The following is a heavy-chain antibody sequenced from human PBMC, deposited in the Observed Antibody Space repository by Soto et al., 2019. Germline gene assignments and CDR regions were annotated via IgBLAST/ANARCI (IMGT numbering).Heavy chain of an antibody. CDR3: ARSGYSFGSYWYFDL. CDR2: IYHGGST. Sequence: QPQLLESGSGLVKPSQTLSLTCVYSGGSISSGGYSWSWIRQPPGKGLEWIGYIYHGGSTSYNPSLKRRVSISVDRSKNQFSLRLTSVTAADTAVYSCARSGYSFGSYWYFDLWGRGTLVSVSS. D-gene: IGHD5-18*01. J-gene: IGHJ2*01. CDR1: GGSISSGGYS. V-gene: IGHV4-30-2*01.